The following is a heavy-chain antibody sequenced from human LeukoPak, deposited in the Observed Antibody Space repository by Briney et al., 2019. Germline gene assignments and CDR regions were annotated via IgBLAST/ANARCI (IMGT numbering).Heavy chain of an antibody. CDR2: INQDGSEK. CDR1: GFTFGSYW. V-gene: IGHV3-7*01. J-gene: IGHJ5*02. Sequence: PGGSLRLSCAASGFTFGSYWMSWVRQAPGKGLEWVANINQDGSEKYYVDSVKGRFTISRDNAKNSLYMQMNSLRAEDTAVYYCARDGLWFGESWGQGTLVTVSS. CDR3: ARDGLWFGES. D-gene: IGHD3-10*01.